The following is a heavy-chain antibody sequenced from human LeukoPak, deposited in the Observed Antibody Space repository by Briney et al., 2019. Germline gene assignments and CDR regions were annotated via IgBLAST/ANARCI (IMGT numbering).Heavy chain of an antibody. Sequence: GGSLRLSCAASGFTFSSYAMSWVRQAPGKGLEWVSAISGSGGSTYYADSVKGRFTISRDNSKNTLYLQMNSLRAEDTAVYYCAKDQGLYYYDSSGYGDFDYWGQGTLVTVSS. CDR1: GFTFSSYA. J-gene: IGHJ4*02. D-gene: IGHD3-22*01. V-gene: IGHV3-23*01. CDR2: ISGSGGST. CDR3: AKDQGLYYYDSSGYGDFDY.